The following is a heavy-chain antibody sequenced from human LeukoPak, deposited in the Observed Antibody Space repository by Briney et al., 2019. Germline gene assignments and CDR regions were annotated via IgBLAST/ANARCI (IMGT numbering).Heavy chain of an antibody. CDR1: GGTFSSYA. CDR2: IIPILGIA. J-gene: IGHJ4*02. CDR3: ARGPSSSWYRFDY. V-gene: IGHV1-69*04. D-gene: IGHD6-13*01. Sequence: ASVKVSCKASGGTFSSYAISWVRQAPGQGLEWMERIIPILGIANYAQKFQGRVTITADKSTSTAYMELSSLRSEDTAVYYCARGPSSSWYRFDYWGQGTLVTVSS.